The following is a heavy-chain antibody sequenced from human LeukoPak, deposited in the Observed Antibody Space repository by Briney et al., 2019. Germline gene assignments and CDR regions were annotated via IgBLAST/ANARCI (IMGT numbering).Heavy chain of an antibody. J-gene: IGHJ4*02. Sequence: ASVKVSCKASGGTFSSYAISWVRQAPGQGLEWMGGIIPIFGTANYAQKFQGRVTITTDESTSTAYMELSSLRSEDTAVYYCASEGGGNSGPFDYWVQGTLVTVSS. CDR3: ASEGGGNSGPFDY. CDR1: GGTFSSYA. V-gene: IGHV1-69*05. D-gene: IGHD4-23*01. CDR2: IIPIFGTA.